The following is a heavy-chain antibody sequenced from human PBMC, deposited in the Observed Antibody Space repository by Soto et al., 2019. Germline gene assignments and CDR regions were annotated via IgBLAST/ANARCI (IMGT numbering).Heavy chain of an antibody. CDR2: ISGSGGTT. D-gene: IGHD2-15*01. Sequence: GSLRLSCTASGGFTFSFYAMSWVRQAPGKGLEWVSIISGSGGTTYYADSVKGRFTISRDNSKNTMYLQMNRLRVEDTAAYYCAKDKGDIVMVLAARTSSSFDPWGRGPLLTVS. J-gene: IGHJ5*02. CDR1: GGFTFSFYA. V-gene: IGHV3-23*01. CDR3: AKDKGDIVMVLAARTSSSFDP.